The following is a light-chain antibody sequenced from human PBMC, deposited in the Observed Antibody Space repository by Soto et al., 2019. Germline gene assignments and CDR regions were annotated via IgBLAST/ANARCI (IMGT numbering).Light chain of an antibody. CDR1: QGISRS. V-gene: IGKV1-27*01. J-gene: IGKJ4*01. CDR3: QKYDSAPLT. Sequence: DVHMTQSPSSLSASVGDRVTITCRASQGISRSLAWYQQKPGKAPNLLIYAASTLQSGVPSRFSGSGSGTDFTLTISSLKPEDVAIYYCQKYDSAPLTFGGGTQVEIK. CDR2: AAS.